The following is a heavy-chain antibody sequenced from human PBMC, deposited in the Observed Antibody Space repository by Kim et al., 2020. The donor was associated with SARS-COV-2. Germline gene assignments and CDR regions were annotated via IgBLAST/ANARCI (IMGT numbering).Heavy chain of an antibody. CDR2: ISSSGSTI. Sequence: GGSLRLSCAASGFTFSSYEMNWVRQAPGKGLEWVSYISSSGSTIYYADSVKGRFTISRDNAKNSLYLQMNSLRAEDTAVYYCASPPRYCSGGSCRGWFDPWGQGTLVTVSS. CDR1: GFTFSSYE. D-gene: IGHD2-15*01. J-gene: IGHJ5*02. V-gene: IGHV3-48*03. CDR3: ASPPRYCSGGSCRGWFDP.